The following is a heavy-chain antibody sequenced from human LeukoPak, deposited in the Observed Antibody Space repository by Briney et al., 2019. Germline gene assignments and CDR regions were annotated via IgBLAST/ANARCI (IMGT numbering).Heavy chain of an antibody. D-gene: IGHD6-13*01. J-gene: IGHJ5*02. CDR3: ARQTGIAAAGRWFDP. Sequence: GESLKISCKGSGYSFTSYWIAWVRQMPGKGLEWMGIIYPGDSDTRYSPSFQGQVTISADKSISTAYLQWSSLKASDTAMYYCARQTGIAAAGRWFDPWGQGTLVTVSS. CDR2: IYPGDSDT. CDR1: GYSFTSYW. V-gene: IGHV5-51*01.